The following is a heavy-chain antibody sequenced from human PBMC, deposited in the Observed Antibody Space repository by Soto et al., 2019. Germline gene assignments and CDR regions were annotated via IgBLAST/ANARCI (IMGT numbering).Heavy chain of an antibody. V-gene: IGHV3-48*03. J-gene: IGHJ4*01. CDR3: AAGVDSSGYRFDY. D-gene: IGHD3-22*01. Sequence: EVQLVESGGGLVQPGGSLRLSCAASGFTFSSYEMNWVRQAPGKGLGGVSYISSSGSTIYYADSVKGRFTISRDNAKNSLYLQMNSRRADDTAVYYCAAGVDSSGYRFDYWGHGTLVTVSS. CDR1: GFTFSSYE. CDR2: ISSSGSTI.